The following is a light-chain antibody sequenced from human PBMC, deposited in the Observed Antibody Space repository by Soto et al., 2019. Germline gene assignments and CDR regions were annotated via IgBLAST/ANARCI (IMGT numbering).Light chain of an antibody. V-gene: IGKV3-15*01. Sequence: ETVMTQSPATLSVSPGERATLSCRASHSVTLNLAWYQQTPGQAPRLLIYGASTRATGVPARFSGSGSGTVFTLTISSLQSEDFAVYYCQQYNNRPQTFGQGTKVEIK. CDR3: QQYNNRPQT. CDR1: HSVTLN. J-gene: IGKJ1*01. CDR2: GAS.